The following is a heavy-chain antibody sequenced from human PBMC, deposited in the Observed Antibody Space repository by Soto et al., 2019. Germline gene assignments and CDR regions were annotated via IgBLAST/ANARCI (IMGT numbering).Heavy chain of an antibody. D-gene: IGHD3-10*01. V-gene: IGHV3-9*01. CDR3: ANLPLYGSGFDC. CDR1: GFTLDDYA. CDR2: ISWNGAAT. Sequence: EVQLVESGGGLVQPGGSLRLSCAASGFTLDDYAIHWVRQAPGKGLEWVSGISWNGAATGYADSVKGRFTISRDNAKNTLYLQMNSLGSDDTAIYYCANLPLYGSGFDCWGLGTLVTVSS. J-gene: IGHJ4*02.